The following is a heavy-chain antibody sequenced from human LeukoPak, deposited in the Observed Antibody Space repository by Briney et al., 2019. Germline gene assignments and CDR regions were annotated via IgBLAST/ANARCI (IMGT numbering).Heavy chain of an antibody. D-gene: IGHD2-21*02. Sequence: SETLSLTCTVSGGSISSYYWSWIRQPPGKGLEWIGRIYTSGSTNYNPSLKSRVTISVDKSKNQFSLKLSSVTAADTAVYYCAREGNIVVVTARGNWFDPWGQGTLVTVSS. V-gene: IGHV4-4*08. J-gene: IGHJ5*02. CDR1: GGSISSYY. CDR2: IYTSGST. CDR3: AREGNIVVVTARGNWFDP.